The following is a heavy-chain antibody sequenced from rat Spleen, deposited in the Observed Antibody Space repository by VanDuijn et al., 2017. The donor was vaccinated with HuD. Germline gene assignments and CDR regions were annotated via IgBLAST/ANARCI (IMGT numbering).Heavy chain of an antibody. D-gene: IGHD1-12*02. Sequence: EVQLVESGGGLVQPGMSLKLSCAASGFTVSYYGMHWIRQASTKDLAWVASISPSGATTNYRDSVKGRLTISRDNGKNTVYLQMDSLRSEDTATYYCATDGYYDGRYYSVYAMDAWGQGASVTVSS. J-gene: IGHJ4*01. CDR3: ATDGYYDGRYYSVYAMDA. CDR2: ISPSGATT. CDR1: GFTVSYYG. V-gene: IGHV5-19*01.